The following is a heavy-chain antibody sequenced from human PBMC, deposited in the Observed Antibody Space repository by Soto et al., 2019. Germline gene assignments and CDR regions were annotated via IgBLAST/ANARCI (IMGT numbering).Heavy chain of an antibody. CDR3: VCVDSSGYYYFDY. V-gene: IGHV1-69*13. CDR1: GGTFSSYA. CDR2: IIPIFGTA. J-gene: IGHJ4*02. D-gene: IGHD3-22*01. Sequence: SVKVSCKASGGTFSSYAISWVRQAPGQGLEWMGGIIPIFGTANYAQKFQGRVTITADESTSTAYMELSSLRSEDTAAYYCVCVDSSGYYYFDYWGQGTLVTVSS.